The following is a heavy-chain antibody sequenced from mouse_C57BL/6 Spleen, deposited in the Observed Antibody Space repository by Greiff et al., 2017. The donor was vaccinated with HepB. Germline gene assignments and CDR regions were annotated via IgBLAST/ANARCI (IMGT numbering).Heavy chain of an antibody. J-gene: IGHJ2*01. CDR1: GYTFTDYN. V-gene: IGHV1-22*01. D-gene: IGHD1-1*01. CDR3: AKAFYGSSYPY. Sequence: VQLQQSGPELVKPGASVKMSCKASGYTFTDYNMHWVKQSHGKSLEWIGYINPNNGGTSYNQKFKGKATLTVNKSSSTAYMELRSLTSEDSAVYYCAKAFYGSSYPYWGQGTTLTVSS. CDR2: INPNNGGT.